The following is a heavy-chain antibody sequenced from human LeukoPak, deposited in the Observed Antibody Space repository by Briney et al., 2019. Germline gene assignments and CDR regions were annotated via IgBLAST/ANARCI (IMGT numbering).Heavy chain of an antibody. D-gene: IGHD2-15*01. CDR2: ISGSGGST. Sequence: GGSLRLSRAAPGFTFSSYAMSWVRQAPGKGLEWVSAISGSGGSTYYADSVKGRFTISRDNSKNTLYLQMNSLRAEDTAVYYCAKALSIVVVVAATPGCFDYWGQGTLVTVSS. CDR1: GFTFSSYA. CDR3: AKALSIVVVVAATPGCFDY. J-gene: IGHJ4*02. V-gene: IGHV3-23*01.